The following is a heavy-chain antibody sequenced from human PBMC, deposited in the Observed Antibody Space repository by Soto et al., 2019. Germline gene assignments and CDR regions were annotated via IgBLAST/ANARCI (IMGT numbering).Heavy chain of an antibody. D-gene: IGHD3-3*01. CDR1: GFTFSGYG. V-gene: IGHV3-48*02. CDR3: ARDHRITKKYDAFDI. CDR2: ISGNSGTI. Sequence: GGSLRLSCAASGFTFSGYGMNWVRQAPGKGLEWLSYISGNSGTIYHADSVKGRLTVSRDNAKNSLYLRMNSLRDEDTAVYYCARDHRITKKYDAFDIWGQGTMVTVSS. J-gene: IGHJ3*02.